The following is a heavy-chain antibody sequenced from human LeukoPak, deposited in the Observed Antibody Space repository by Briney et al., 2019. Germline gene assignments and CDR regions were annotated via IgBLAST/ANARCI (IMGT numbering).Heavy chain of an antibody. Sequence: SRTLSLTCTVSGDSLTSHFWSWVRQTPGKGLEWVGYVFHSGTTNYSPSLKSRLTISVDTSKKQSSWRLASLPAADTAVYYCARRMATVTDAFDIWGRGTMVSVSS. CDR3: ARRMATVTDAFDI. J-gene: IGHJ3*02. V-gene: IGHV4-59*08. CDR1: GDSLTSHF. CDR2: VFHSGTT. D-gene: IGHD5-24*01.